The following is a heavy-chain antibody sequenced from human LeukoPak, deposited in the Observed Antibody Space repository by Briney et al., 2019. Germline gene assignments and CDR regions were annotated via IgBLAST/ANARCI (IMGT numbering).Heavy chain of an antibody. CDR2: IYHAGTT. D-gene: IGHD2-2*01. CDR3: MRTYCSSTSCHYFDS. V-gene: IGHV4-4*02. Sequence: WETLSLTCAVSGASISSSNWWSWARQPPGKGLEWIGEIYHAGTTNYNPSLESRVTISVDSSRNQFSVKLTSVTAADTAVYYCMRTYCSSTSCHYFDSWGQGTTVTVSS. J-gene: IGHJ4*03. CDR1: GASISSSNW.